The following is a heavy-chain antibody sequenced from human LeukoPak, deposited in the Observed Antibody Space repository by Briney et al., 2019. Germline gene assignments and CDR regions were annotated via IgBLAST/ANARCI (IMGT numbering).Heavy chain of an antibody. J-gene: IGHJ4*02. CDR3: ARHAPLIYYYGSGSYYNPGISGEYYFDY. V-gene: IGHV4-34*01. CDR2: INHSGST. D-gene: IGHD3-10*01. CDR1: GGSFSGYY. Sequence: SETLSLTCAVYGGSFSGYYWSWIHQPPGKVLEWIGEINHSGSTNYNPSLKSRVTISVDTSKNQFSLKLSSVTAADTAVYYCARHAPLIYYYGSGSYYNPGISGEYYFDYWGQGTLVTVSS.